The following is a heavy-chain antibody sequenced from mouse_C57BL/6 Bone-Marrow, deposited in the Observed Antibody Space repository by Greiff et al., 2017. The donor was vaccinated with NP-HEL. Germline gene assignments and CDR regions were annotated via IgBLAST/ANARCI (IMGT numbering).Heavy chain of an antibody. D-gene: IGHD2-1*01. J-gene: IGHJ2*01. Sequence: EVNVVESGGGLVKPGGSLKLSCAASGFTFSSYAMSWVRQTPEKRLEWVATISDGGSYTYYPDNVKGRFTISRDNAKNNLYLQMSHLKSEDTAMYYCAKRRGNYDYFDYWGQGTTLTVSS. CDR2: ISDGGSYT. CDR3: AKRRGNYDYFDY. V-gene: IGHV5-4*03. CDR1: GFTFSSYA.